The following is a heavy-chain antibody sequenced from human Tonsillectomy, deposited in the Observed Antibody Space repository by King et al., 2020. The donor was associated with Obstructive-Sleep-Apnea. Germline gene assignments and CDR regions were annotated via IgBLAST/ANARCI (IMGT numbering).Heavy chain of an antibody. CDR3: AKDWSSWYFDY. Sequence: VQLVESGGGVVQPGRSLRLSCAASGFTFSSYGMHWVRQAPGKGLEWVAVISYDGSNKYYADSVKGRFTISRDNSKNTLYLQMNSLRAEDTAVYYCAKDWSSWYFDYWGQGTLVTVSS. D-gene: IGHD6-13*01. V-gene: IGHV3-30*18. CDR2: ISYDGSNK. J-gene: IGHJ4*02. CDR1: GFTFSSYG.